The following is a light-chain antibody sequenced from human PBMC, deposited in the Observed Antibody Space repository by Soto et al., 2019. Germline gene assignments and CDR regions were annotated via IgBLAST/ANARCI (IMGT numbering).Light chain of an antibody. CDR2: DIS. J-gene: IGKJ3*01. Sequence: EIVLTQSPATLSLSPGERATLSCRTSQSVTTNFAWYQQKPGQAPRLLIYDISNRATGIPDRLSGSGSGTDFTLTISSLEPEDFALYYCQQRATWHTLITVGPGTKVEIK. CDR3: QQRATWHTLIT. V-gene: IGKV3-11*01. CDR1: QSVTTN.